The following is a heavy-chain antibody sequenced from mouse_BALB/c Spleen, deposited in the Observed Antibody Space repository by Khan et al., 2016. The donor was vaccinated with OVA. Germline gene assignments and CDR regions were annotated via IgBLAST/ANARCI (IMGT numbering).Heavy chain of an antibody. J-gene: IGHJ4*01. CDR3: ARSQWLQPAMDY. D-gene: IGHD2-2*01. Sequence: QIQLVQSGPELRKPGETVKISCKASGYTFTNSGMNWVKQAPGKGLKWMGWINTNTGEPTYAEEFKGRLAFSLETSASTAYLQINILKNEDTATYCCARSQWLQPAMDYWGQGTSVTVSS. V-gene: IGHV9-3*02. CDR2: INTNTGEP. CDR1: GYTFTNSG.